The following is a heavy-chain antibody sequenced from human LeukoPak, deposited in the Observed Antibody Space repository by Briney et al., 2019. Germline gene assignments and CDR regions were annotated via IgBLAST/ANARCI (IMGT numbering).Heavy chain of an antibody. CDR3: AREKNYNGMDV. J-gene: IGHJ6*02. Sequence: TGGSLRLSCAASGFTFSTYEMNWARQAPGKGLEWVSYISGSGSNIYYADSVKGRFTISRDNAKHSLYLQMNSLRVEDTAVYYCAREKNYNGMDVWGQGTTVTVSS. V-gene: IGHV3-48*03. CDR2: ISGSGSNI. CDR1: GFTFSTYE.